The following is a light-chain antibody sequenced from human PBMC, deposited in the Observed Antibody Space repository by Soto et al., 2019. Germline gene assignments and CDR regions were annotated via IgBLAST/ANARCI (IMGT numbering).Light chain of an antibody. CDR2: GAS. Sequence: EIGLTQSPGTLSLSPGERATLSCRASQSVSSSYLAWYQQKPGQAPRLLIYGASSRATGIPDRFSGSGSGSDFTLTISRLEPEDFAVYYCQQYGSSPRVYTFGQGTKLEIK. CDR1: QSVSSSY. CDR3: QQYGSSPRVYT. J-gene: IGKJ2*01. V-gene: IGKV3-20*01.